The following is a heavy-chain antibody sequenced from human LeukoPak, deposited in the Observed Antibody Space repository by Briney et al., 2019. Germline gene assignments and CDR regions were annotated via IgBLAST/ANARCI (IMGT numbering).Heavy chain of an antibody. CDR2: IYYSGST. Sequence: SETLSLTCTVSGGSISSGGYYWSWIRPHPGKGLEWIGYIYYSGSTYYNPSLKSRVTISVDTSKNQFSLKLSSVAAADTAVYYCARVGAAPFDYWGQGTLVTVSS. V-gene: IGHV4-31*03. CDR1: GGSISSGGYY. CDR3: ARVGAAPFDY. D-gene: IGHD2-15*01. J-gene: IGHJ4*02.